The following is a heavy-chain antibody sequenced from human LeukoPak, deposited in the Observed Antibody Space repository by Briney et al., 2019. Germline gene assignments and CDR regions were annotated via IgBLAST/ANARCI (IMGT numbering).Heavy chain of an antibody. CDR2: IYSGGST. D-gene: IGHD2-21*01. V-gene: IGHV3-53*01. Sequence: PAVSLRLSCAASEFSVGSNYMTWVRQAPGKGLKWVSLIYSGGSTYYADYVKGRFTISRDNSRNTLYLQMHSLRVEDTAVYYCAKDRAYIRSWYGCSTPWGQGTLVTVSS. CDR3: AKDRAYIRSWYGCSTP. CDR1: EFSVGSNY. J-gene: IGHJ5*02.